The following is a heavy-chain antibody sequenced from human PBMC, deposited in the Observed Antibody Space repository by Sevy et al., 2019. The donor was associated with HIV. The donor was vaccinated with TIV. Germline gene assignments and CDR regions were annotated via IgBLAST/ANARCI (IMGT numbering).Heavy chain of an antibody. CDR2: IYHSGST. V-gene: IGHV4-38-2*01. D-gene: IGHD3-10*01. CDR3: ARVGDGSGSYYKKTPYYYYYYMDV. J-gene: IGHJ6*03. CDR1: GYSISSGYY. Sequence: SETLSLTCAVSGYSISSGYYWGWIRQPPGKGLEWIGSIYHSGSTYYNPSLKSRVTISVDTSKNQFSLKLGSVTAADTAVYYCARVGDGSGSYYKKTPYYYYYYMDVWGKGTTVTVSS.